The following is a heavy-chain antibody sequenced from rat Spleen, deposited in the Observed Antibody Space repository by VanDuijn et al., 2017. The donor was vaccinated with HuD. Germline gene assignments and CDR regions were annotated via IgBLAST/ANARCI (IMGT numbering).Heavy chain of an antibody. CDR3: TRHDYSGVITNWFAY. CDR2: FSYDGFTT. CDR1: RFTFNNYG. V-gene: IGHV5-29*01. J-gene: IGHJ3*01. Sequence: EVHLVESGGGLVQPGGSLKLSCAASRFTFNNYGMAWVRQAPTKGLEWVATFSYDGFTTYYRDSVRGRFTISSDSTRGTLYLQMDSLRSEDTATYFCTRHDYSGVITNWFAYWGQGTLVTVSS. D-gene: IGHD4-3*01.